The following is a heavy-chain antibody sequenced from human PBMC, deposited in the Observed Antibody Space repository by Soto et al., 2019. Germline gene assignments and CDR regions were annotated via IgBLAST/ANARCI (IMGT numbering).Heavy chain of an antibody. Sequence: ASAEVSCKASGYTFYNYAMHWVRQAPGQRLEWMGWINAGNGNTKYSQRFQGRVTITRDRSMSTAYMELRSLRSDDTAVYYCAREGPLSLNWGQGTLVTVS. CDR2: INAGNGNT. CDR1: GYTFYNYA. V-gene: IGHV1-3*01. CDR3: AREGPLSLN. J-gene: IGHJ4*02. D-gene: IGHD2-2*01.